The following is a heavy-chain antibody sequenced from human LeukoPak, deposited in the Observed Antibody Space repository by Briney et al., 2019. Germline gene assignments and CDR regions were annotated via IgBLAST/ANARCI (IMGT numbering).Heavy chain of an antibody. D-gene: IGHD6-13*01. V-gene: IGHV3-30-3*01. CDR1: GFTFSSYA. Sequence: GGSLRLSCAASGFTFSSYAMHWVRQAPGKGLEWVAVISYDGSNKYYADSVKGRFTISRDNSKNTLYLQMNSLRAEDTAVYYCARDQAWQHYFYYGMDVWGQGTTVTVSS. CDR3: ARDQAWQHYFYYGMDV. J-gene: IGHJ6*02. CDR2: ISYDGSNK.